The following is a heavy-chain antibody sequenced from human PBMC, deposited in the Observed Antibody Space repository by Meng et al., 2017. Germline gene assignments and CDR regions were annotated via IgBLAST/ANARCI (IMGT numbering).Heavy chain of an antibody. CDR2: INPNSGGT. CDR3: ARFDGDSNYYYYGMDV. J-gene: IGHJ6*02. Sequence: ASVKVSCKASGYTFTGYYMHWVRQAPGQGLEWMGWINPNSGGTNYAQKFQGRVTMTRDTSISTAYMELSRLRSDDTAAYYCARFDGDSNYYYYGMDVWGQGTMVTVSS. V-gene: IGHV1-2*02. CDR1: GYTFTGYY. D-gene: IGHD2-21*02.